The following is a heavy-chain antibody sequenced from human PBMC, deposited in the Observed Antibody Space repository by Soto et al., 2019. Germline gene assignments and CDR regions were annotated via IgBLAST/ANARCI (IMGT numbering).Heavy chain of an antibody. CDR3: ARSRYPGLDEHFDY. D-gene: IGHD1-1*01. Sequence: GSLRLACAASGXTVSSYWMSWVRQAPGKGLELVANIKQDGSEKYYVDSVKGRFTISRDNAKNSLYLQMNSLRAEDTAVYYCARSRYPGLDEHFDYWGQGTLGTVSS. J-gene: IGHJ4*02. CDR1: GXTVSSYW. V-gene: IGHV3-7*01. CDR2: IKQDGSEK.